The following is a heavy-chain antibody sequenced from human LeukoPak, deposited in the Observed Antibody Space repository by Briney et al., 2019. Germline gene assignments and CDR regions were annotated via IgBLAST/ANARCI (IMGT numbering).Heavy chain of an antibody. CDR3: ARETYYYDSSGSIRAVDY. J-gene: IGHJ4*02. V-gene: IGHV1-46*01. CDR1: GYTFTSYY. CDR2: INPSGGST. D-gene: IGHD3-22*01. Sequence: GASVKVSCKASGYTFTSYYMHWVRQAPEQGLEWMGIINPSGGSTSYAQKFQGRVTMTRDTSTSTVYMELSSLRSEDTAVYYCARETYYYDSSGSIRAVDYWGQGTLVTVSS.